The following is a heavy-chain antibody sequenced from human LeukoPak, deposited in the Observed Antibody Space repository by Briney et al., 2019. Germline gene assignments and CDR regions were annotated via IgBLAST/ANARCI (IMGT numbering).Heavy chain of an antibody. J-gene: IGHJ4*02. D-gene: IGHD3-22*01. V-gene: IGHV3-53*01. CDR1: GFTVTNNY. CDR2: IYSGGAT. CDR3: ARGMYYYDSGGYYFDY. Sequence: QLGGSLKLSCAASGFTVTNNYMGLVRQAPGKGLEWVSLIYSGGATDYAASVKGRFTISRDNSKNTLYLQMDSLRAEDTAVYYCARGMYYYDSGGYYFDYWGQGSQVTVSS.